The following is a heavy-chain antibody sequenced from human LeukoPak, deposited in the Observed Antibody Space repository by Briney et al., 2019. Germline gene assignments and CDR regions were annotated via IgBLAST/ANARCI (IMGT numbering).Heavy chain of an antibody. CDR3: ARGKCDILTGSDPYGMDV. CDR1: GFTFSSYG. D-gene: IGHD3-9*01. CDR2: IWYDGSNK. V-gene: IGHV3-33*01. J-gene: IGHJ6*04. Sequence: GGSLRLSCAASGFTFSSYGMHWVRQAPGKGLEWVAVIWYDGSNKYYADSVKGRFTISRDNSKNTLYLQMNSLRAEDTAVYYCARGKCDILTGSDPYGMDVWGKGTTVTVSS.